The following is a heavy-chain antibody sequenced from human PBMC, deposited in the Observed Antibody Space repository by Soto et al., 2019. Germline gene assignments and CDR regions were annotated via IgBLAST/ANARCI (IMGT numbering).Heavy chain of an antibody. J-gene: IGHJ6*02. D-gene: IGHD2-15*01. Sequence: QVQLQQWGAGLLKPSETLSLTCAVYGGSFSGYYWSWIRQPPGKGLEWIGEINHSGSTNYNPSLKSRFTISVDTSKNQFSLKLSSVTAADTAVYYCARDSSRYCSGGSCYYYYYGMDVWGQGTTVTVSS. CDR1: GGSFSGYY. CDR3: ARDSSRYCSGGSCYYYYYGMDV. CDR2: INHSGST. V-gene: IGHV4-34*01.